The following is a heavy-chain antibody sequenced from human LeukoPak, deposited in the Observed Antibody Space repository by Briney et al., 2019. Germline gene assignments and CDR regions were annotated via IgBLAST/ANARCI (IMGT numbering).Heavy chain of an antibody. V-gene: IGHV4-39*07. Sequence: SETLSLTCTVSGGSISSSKYYWGWIRQPPGKGLEWIGSIYYSGSTYYNPSLKSRVTISVDTSKNQFSLKLSSVTAADTAVYYCVRSLVGASEIDPWGQGTLVTVSS. CDR3: VRSLVGASEIDP. CDR2: IYYSGST. J-gene: IGHJ5*02. D-gene: IGHD1-26*01. CDR1: GGSISSSKYY.